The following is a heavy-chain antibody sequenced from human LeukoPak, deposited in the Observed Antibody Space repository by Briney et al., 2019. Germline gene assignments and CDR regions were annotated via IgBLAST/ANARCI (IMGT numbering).Heavy chain of an antibody. CDR2: IYHSGST. CDR3: ARDHSSSWVDY. CDR1: GGSISSGGYY. J-gene: IGHJ4*02. V-gene: IGHV4-30-2*01. Sequence: SETLSLTCTASGGSISSGGYYWSWIRQPPGKGLEWIGYIYHSGSTYYNPSLKSRVTISVDRSKNQFSLKLSSVTAADTAVYYCARDHSSSWVDYWGQGTLVTVSS. D-gene: IGHD6-13*01.